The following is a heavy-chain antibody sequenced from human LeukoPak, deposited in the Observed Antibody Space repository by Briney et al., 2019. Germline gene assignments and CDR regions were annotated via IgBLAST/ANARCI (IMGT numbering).Heavy chain of an antibody. Sequence: ASVKVSCKVSGYTLTELSMHWVRQAPGKGLEWMGGFDPEDGETIYAQKFQGRVTMTEDTSTDTAYMELSSLRSEGTAVYYCATARSYYYGMDVWGQGTTVTVSS. J-gene: IGHJ6*02. CDR2: FDPEDGET. CDR1: GYTLTELS. CDR3: ATARSYYYGMDV. V-gene: IGHV1-24*01.